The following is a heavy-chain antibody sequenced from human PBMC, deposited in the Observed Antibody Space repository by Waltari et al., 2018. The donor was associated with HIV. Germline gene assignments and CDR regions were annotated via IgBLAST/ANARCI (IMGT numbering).Heavy chain of an antibody. Sequence: QVQLQQSGPGLVKHSQTLSLTCAISGDSVSSNSAAWNWIRQSPSRGLEWLGSPYYRSKWSNDSAVSVKSRITIDPDTSNNQFSLQLNSVIPEDTAVYYCARAPVGGWYFDIWGRCTLVTVSS. CDR1: GDSVSSNSAA. CDR2: PYYRSKWSN. V-gene: IGHV6-1*01. D-gene: IGHD1-26*01. CDR3: ARAPVGGWYFDI. J-gene: IGHJ2*01.